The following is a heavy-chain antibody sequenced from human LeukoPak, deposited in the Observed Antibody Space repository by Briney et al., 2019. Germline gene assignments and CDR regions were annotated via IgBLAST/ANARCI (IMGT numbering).Heavy chain of an antibody. J-gene: IGHJ4*02. CDR3: ARVCGYGSESYLGYFDY. D-gene: IGHD3-10*01. V-gene: IGHV3-30*14. CDR1: GFIFSSYA. CDR2: IYSAGET. Sequence: QPGRSLRLSCAASGFIFSSYAMHWVRQAPGKGLEWVADIYSAGETYHADSVKGRFTISRDNSINTLYLQMNSLRAEDTAVYYCARVCGYGSESYLGYFDYWGQGTLVSVSS.